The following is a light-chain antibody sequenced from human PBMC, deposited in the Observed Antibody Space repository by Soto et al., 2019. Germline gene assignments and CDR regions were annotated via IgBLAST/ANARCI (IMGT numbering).Light chain of an antibody. Sequence: DIQVTQSPSSLSASVGDRVTITVDASQNINNYFNLYHQKQGRAPKLLIYDASNLEAGVPSRFRGSGSGTDFTFTISRLQPADIATYYCQHYNSYSEAFGQGTKVDIK. J-gene: IGKJ1*01. CDR3: QHYNSYSEA. V-gene: IGKV1-33*01. CDR1: QNINNY. CDR2: DAS.